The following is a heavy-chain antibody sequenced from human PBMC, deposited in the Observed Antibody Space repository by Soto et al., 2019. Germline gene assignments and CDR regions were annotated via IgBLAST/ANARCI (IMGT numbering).Heavy chain of an antibody. CDR3: ASQGTKMWFDP. CDR2: IIPILGIA. V-gene: IGHV1-69*04. J-gene: IGHJ5*02. D-gene: IGHD2-8*01. Sequence: ASVKVSCKASGGTFSSYAISWVRQAPGQGLEWMGRIIPILGIANYAQKFQGRVTITADKSTSTAYMELSSLRSEDTAVYYCASQGTKMWFDPWGQGTLVTVSS. CDR1: GGTFSSYA.